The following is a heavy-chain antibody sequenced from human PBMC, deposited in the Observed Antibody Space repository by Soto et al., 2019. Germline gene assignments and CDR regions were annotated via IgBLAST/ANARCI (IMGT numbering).Heavy chain of an antibody. CDR1: GFTFSSYG. D-gene: IGHD1-26*01. Sequence: QVQLVESGGGVVQPGRSLRLSCAASGFTFSSYGMRWVRQAPGKGLEWVAVISYDGSNKYYADSVKGRFTISRDNSKNSLYLQMNSLRAEDTAMYYCAKGGVVSGSYHGGIDYWGQGTLVTVSS. V-gene: IGHV3-30*18. CDR3: AKGGVVSGSYHGGIDY. CDR2: ISYDGSNK. J-gene: IGHJ4*02.